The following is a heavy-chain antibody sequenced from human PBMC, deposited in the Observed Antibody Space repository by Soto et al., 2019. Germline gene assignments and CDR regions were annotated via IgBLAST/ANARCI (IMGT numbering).Heavy chain of an antibody. CDR3: ARGSEGLNSHFDY. D-gene: IGHD1-1*01. Sequence: EVQLVESGGGLVKPGGSLRLSCAASGFTFTRYSMTWVRQSPGKGLAWVSSISSTTNYIYYSDSMKGRFTVSRDNGKRSVYLEMNSLSAEDTALDYCARGSEGLNSHFDYWGQGTLVTVSS. J-gene: IGHJ4*02. CDR2: ISSTTNYI. CDR1: GFTFTRYS. V-gene: IGHV3-21*01.